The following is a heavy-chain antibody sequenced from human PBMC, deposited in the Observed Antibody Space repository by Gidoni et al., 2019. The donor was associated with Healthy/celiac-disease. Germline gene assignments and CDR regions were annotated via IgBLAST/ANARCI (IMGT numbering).Heavy chain of an antibody. CDR1: GFTFSNAW. J-gene: IGHJ4*02. D-gene: IGHD6-13*01. V-gene: IGHV3-15*01. CDR3: TTGIAAREGGFDY. CDR2: IKSKTDGGTT. Sequence: EVQLVESGGGLVKPGGSLRLYCAASGFTFSNAWMSWVRQSPGKGLEWFGRIKSKTDGGTTDYAAPVKGRFTISRDDSKNTLYLQMNSLKTEDTAVYYCTTGIAAREGGFDYWGQGTLVTVSS.